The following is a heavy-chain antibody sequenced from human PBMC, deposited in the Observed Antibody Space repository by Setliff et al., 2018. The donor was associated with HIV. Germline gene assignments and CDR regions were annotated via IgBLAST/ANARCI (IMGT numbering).Heavy chain of an antibody. CDR3: VSPMRVSQAFDI. Sequence: ASVKVSCKASGYTFSSYSLHWVRQAPGQGLEWMGVINPHGGSTNYAQKFQGRVTMTRDTSTSTVYMELSSLRSDDTAVYYCVSPMRVSQAFDIWGQGTMVTVSS. V-gene: IGHV1-46*01. J-gene: IGHJ3*02. CDR2: INPHGGST. CDR1: GYTFSSYS.